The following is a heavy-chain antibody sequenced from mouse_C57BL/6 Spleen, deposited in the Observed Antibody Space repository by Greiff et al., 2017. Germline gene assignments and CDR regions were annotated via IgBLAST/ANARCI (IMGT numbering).Heavy chain of an antibody. CDR3: ARGDYYYGSTYWYFDV. J-gene: IGHJ1*03. CDR2: IYPSDSET. Sequence: VQLQQPGAELVRPGSSVKLSCKASGYTFTSYWMDWVKQRPGQGLEWIGNIYPSDSETHYNQKFKDKATLTVDKSSSTAYMQLSSLTSEDSAVYYFARGDYYYGSTYWYFDVWGTGTPVTVSS. CDR1: GYTFTSYW. D-gene: IGHD1-1*01. V-gene: IGHV1-61*01.